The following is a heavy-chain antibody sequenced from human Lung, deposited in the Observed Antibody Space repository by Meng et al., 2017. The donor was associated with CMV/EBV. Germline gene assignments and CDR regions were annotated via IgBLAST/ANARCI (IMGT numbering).Heavy chain of an antibody. Sequence: GEXXTISCAASGFTFDDYTMHRVRQAPGKGLEWVSLISWDGGSTYYADSVKGRFTISRDNSKNSLYLQMNSLRTEDTALYYCAKEGQYCSSTSCFYYFDDXRQGXLVTVSS. CDR3: AKEGQYCSSTSCFYYFDD. CDR2: ISWDGGST. CDR1: GFTFDDYT. J-gene: IGHJ4*02. V-gene: IGHV3-43*01. D-gene: IGHD2-2*01.